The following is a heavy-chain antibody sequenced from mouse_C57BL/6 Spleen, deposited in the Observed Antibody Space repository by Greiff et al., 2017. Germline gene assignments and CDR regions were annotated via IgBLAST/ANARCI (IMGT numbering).Heavy chain of an antibody. Sequence: EVQLQQSGPELVKPGASVKISCKASGYTFTDYYMNWVKQSHGKSLEWIGDIHPNHGGTSYNQKFKGKATLTVDKSSSTAYMELRSLTSEDSAVYYCAGMQGYDGSSYVNYYAMDYWGQGTAVTVAA. CDR1: GYTFTDYY. D-gene: IGHD1-1*01. V-gene: IGHV1-26*01. J-gene: IGHJ4*01. CDR2: IHPNHGGT. CDR3: AGMQGYDGSSYVNYYAMDY.